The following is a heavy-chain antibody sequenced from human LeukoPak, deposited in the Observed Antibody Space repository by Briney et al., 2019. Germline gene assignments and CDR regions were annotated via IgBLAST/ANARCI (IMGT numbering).Heavy chain of an antibody. CDR3: ARVWYDDFWSGYYTVFDY. CDR1: GGSISSYY. J-gene: IGHJ4*02. V-gene: IGHV4-59*01. Sequence: SETLSLTCTVSGGSISSYYWSWIRQPPGKGLEWIGYTYYSGSTNYNPSLKSRVTISVDTSKNQFSLKLSSVTAADTAVYYCARVWYDDFWSGYYTVFDYWGQGTLVTVSS. CDR2: TYYSGST. D-gene: IGHD3-3*01.